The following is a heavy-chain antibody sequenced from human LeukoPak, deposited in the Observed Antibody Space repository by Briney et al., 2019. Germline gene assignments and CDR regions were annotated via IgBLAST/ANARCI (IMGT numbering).Heavy chain of an antibody. Sequence: GGSLRLSCAASGFTFSSYWMSWVRQAPGKGLEWVANIKQDGSEKYYVDSVKGRFTISRDNAKNSLYLQMNSLRAEDTAVYYCARGPSYYDFWSGYSLPYYFDYWGRGTLVTVSS. J-gene: IGHJ4*02. CDR2: IKQDGSEK. D-gene: IGHD3-3*01. CDR1: GFTFSSYW. CDR3: ARGPSYYDFWSGYSLPYYFDY. V-gene: IGHV3-7*01.